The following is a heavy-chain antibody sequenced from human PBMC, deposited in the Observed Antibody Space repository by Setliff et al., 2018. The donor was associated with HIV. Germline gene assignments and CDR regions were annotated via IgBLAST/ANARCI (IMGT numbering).Heavy chain of an antibody. CDR1: GYTFTGYY. D-gene: IGHD2-2*01. Sequence: WASVKVSCKASGYTFTGYYMHWVRQAPGQGLEWMGRINPYSGDTNYAQKFQGRVTMTRDTSITTAYMELSRLTSDDTAVYYCARGSTAVNYYYNHMDVWGKGTTVTVSS. J-gene: IGHJ6*03. CDR2: INPYSGDT. CDR3: ARGSTAVNYYYNHMDV. V-gene: IGHV1-2*06.